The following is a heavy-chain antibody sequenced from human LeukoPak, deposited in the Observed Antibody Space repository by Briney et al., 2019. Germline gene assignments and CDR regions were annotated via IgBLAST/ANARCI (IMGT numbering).Heavy chain of an antibody. D-gene: IGHD3-10*01. V-gene: IGHV3-30*03. CDR3: ARDRRYYGSGSYFDY. CDR1: GFTFSSYG. Sequence: GGSLRLSCAASGFTFSSYGMHWVRQAPGKWLEWVAVISYDGSNKYYADSVKGRFTISRDNSKNTLYLQMNSLRAEDTAVYYCARDRRYYGSGSYFDYWGQGTLVTVSS. CDR2: ISYDGSNK. J-gene: IGHJ4*02.